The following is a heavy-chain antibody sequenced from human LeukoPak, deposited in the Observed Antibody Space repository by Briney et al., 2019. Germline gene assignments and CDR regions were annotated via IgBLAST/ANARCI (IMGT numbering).Heavy chain of an antibody. CDR1: GFTFGVSW. CDR2: IKEDGGVK. D-gene: IGHD1/OR15-1a*01. Sequence: PGGSLRLSCAASGFTFGVSWMSWVRQAPGKGLEWVANIKEDGGVKNYVDSVKGRLTISRDNAKSSLFLQMNSLRVEDTAVYYCAKDRGWNTFDYWGQGTLVTASS. CDR3: AKDRGWNTFDY. V-gene: IGHV3-7*01. J-gene: IGHJ4*02.